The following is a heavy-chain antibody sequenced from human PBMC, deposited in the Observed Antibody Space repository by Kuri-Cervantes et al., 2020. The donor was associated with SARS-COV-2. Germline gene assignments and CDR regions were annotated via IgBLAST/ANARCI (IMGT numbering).Heavy chain of an antibody. CDR2: INWNGGST. J-gene: IGHJ4*02. D-gene: IGHD3-22*01. CDR1: GFTFDDYG. Sequence: GGSLRLSCAASGFTFDDYGMSWVRQAPGKGLEWVSGINWNGGSTGYADSVKGRFTISRDNAKNSLYLQMNSLRAEDTALYYCAKAGPYYYDSSGYPIDYWGQGTLVTVSS. CDR3: AKAGPYYYDSSGYPIDY. V-gene: IGHV3-20*04.